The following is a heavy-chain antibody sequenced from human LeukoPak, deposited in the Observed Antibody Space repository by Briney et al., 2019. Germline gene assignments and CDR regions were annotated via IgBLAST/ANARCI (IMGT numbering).Heavy chain of an antibody. V-gene: IGHV3-23*01. CDR2: ISGSGGST. J-gene: IGHJ4*02. CDR3: AKVGSGYYYDQFDY. CDR1: GFIFRNYG. Sequence: GGTLRLSCAASGFIFRNYGMSWVRQAPGKGLEWVSAISGSGGSTYYADSVKGRFTISRDNSKNTLYLQMNSLRAEDTAVYYCAKVGSGYYYDQFDYWGQGTLVTVSS. D-gene: IGHD3-22*01.